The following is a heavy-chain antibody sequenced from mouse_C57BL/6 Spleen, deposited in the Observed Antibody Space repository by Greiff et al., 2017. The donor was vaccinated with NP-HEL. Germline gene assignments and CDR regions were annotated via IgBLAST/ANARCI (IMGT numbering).Heavy chain of an antibody. CDR2: IHPSDSDT. CDR1: GYTFTSYW. D-gene: IGHD3-2*02. CDR3: AIGSSDAWFAY. V-gene: IGHV1-74*01. J-gene: IGHJ3*01. Sequence: VQLQQPGAELVKPGASVKVSCKASGYTFTSYWMHWVKQRPGQGLEWIGMIHPSDSDTNYNQKFKGKATLTVDKSSSTAYMQLSSLTSEDSAVYFYAIGSSDAWFAYWGQGTLVTVSA.